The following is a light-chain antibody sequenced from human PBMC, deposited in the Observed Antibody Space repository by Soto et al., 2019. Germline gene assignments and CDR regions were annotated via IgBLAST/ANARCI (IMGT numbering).Light chain of an antibody. CDR3: QAWDGGTVV. CDR1: KLGVKY. J-gene: IGLJ2*01. CDR2: QDT. V-gene: IGLV3-1*01. Sequence: SYELTQPPSMSVSPGQTATIACSGDKLGVKYVCWYQQKSGESPILVIYQDTKRPSGIPERFSGSNSGSTATLTISGTQSIDEADYYCQAWDGGTVVFGGGTKVTVL.